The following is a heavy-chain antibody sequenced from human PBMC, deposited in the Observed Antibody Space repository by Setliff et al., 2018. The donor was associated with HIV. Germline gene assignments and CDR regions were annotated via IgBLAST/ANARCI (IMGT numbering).Heavy chain of an antibody. J-gene: IGHJ5*02. CDR3: ARGGRSLAAQTWFDP. V-gene: IGHV4-34*01. CDR2: INHSGST. Sequence: PSETLSLTCAVYGGSFSDYYWSWIRQPQGKGLEWIGEINHSGSTSYNPSLKSRVTIAVDTSKNQFSLKLSPVTAADTAVYYCARGGRSLAAQTWFDPWGQGTLVTVSS. D-gene: IGHD6-6*01. CDR1: GGSFSDYY.